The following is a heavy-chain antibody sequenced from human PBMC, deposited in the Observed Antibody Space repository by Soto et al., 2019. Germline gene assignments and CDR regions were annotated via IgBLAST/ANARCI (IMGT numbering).Heavy chain of an antibody. D-gene: IGHD6-19*01. J-gene: IGHJ4*02. CDR2: ISDSDNAT. Sequence: EVQLLESGGGLVQPGGSLRLSCAASGFTFSSYAMTWVRQAPGKGLEWVSVISDSDNATYYADSVKGRFTISRDNSKNTLYLPFNSLSAEDTAVYYVARGVASSAWSASDNWGQGTLVTVSS. V-gene: IGHV3-23*01. CDR3: ARGVASSAWSASDN. CDR1: GFTFSSYA.